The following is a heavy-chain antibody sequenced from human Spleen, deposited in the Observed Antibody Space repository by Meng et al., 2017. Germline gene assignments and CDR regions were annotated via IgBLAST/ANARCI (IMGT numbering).Heavy chain of an antibody. CDR1: GYTFTSYG. J-gene: IGHJ4*02. CDR2: ISGYNGNT. CDR3: ARVRGWELLDY. Sequence: QVQLVQAGAEVKKPGASVKVSCKASGYTFTSYGISWVRQAPGQGLEWMGWISGYNGNTNYAQKFQGRVTITRDTSASTAYMEMSSLRSEDTAVYYCARVRGWELLDYWGQGTLVTVSS. V-gene: IGHV1-18*01. D-gene: IGHD1-26*01.